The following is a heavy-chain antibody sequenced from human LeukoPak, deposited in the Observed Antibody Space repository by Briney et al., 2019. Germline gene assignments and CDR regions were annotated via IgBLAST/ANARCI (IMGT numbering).Heavy chain of an antibody. D-gene: IGHD6-19*01. J-gene: IGHJ4*02. V-gene: IGHV3-23*01. Sequence: PGGSLRPSCAASGFTFSSYAMSWVRQAPGKGLEWVSAISGSGGSTYYADSVKGRFTISRDNSKNTLYLQMNSLRAEDTAVYYCAKDQDGSGWSFDYWGQGTLVTVSS. CDR2: ISGSGGST. CDR1: GFTFSSYA. CDR3: AKDQDGSGWSFDY.